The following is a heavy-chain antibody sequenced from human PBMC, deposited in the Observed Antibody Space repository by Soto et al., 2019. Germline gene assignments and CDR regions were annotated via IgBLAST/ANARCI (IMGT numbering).Heavy chain of an antibody. J-gene: IGHJ4*02. CDR1: GFTFSYYE. V-gene: IGHV3-48*03. D-gene: IGHD6-19*01. Sequence: SLRLSCAASGFTFSYYEMNWVRQAPGKGLEWVSYISGSAYSMYYADSVKGRFTISRDNAKNSLYLQMSGLRAEDTAVYYCVRDGGTAVAGFDYWGQGTPVTVSS. CDR2: ISGSAYSM. CDR3: VRDGGTAVAGFDY.